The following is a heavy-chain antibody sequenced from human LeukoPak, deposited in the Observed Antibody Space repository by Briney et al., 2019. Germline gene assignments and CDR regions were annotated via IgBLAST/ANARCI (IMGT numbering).Heavy chain of an antibody. CDR3: ARDWGLI. CDR1: GYTFTNYY. V-gene: IGHV1/OR15-3*02. D-gene: IGHD3-16*01. CDR2: ISAYNGNT. J-gene: IGHJ4*02. Sequence: ASVKVSCKASGYTFTNYYMHWVRQAPGQGLEWMGWISAYNGNTNYAQKLQGRVTITRDTSASTAYMELSSLRSEDTAVYYCARDWGLIWGQGTLVTVSS.